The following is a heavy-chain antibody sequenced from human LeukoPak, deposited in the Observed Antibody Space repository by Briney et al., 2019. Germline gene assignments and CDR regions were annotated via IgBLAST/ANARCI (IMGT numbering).Heavy chain of an antibody. Sequence: SETLFLTCTVSGASITSYYWSWIRQPPGKGLEWIGFFSYSGSANYSPSLKSRVTISVDTSKNQFSLSLTSVTAADTAVYYCAAAYRYFYDRGGYFDYWGQGTLVTVSS. CDR1: GASITSYY. V-gene: IGHV4-59*08. J-gene: IGHJ4*02. CDR3: AAAYRYFYDRGGYFDY. CDR2: FSYSGSA. D-gene: IGHD3-22*01.